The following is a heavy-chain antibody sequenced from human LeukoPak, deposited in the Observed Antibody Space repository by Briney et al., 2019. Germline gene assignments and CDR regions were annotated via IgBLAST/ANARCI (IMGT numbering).Heavy chain of an antibody. CDR1: GYTFTGYY. CDR3: AVGPMTTVTTGFDY. J-gene: IGHJ4*02. Sequence: ASVKVSCKASGYTFTGYYMHWVRQAPGQGLEWMGWINPNSGGTNYAQKFQGRVTMTRDTSISTAYMELSRLGSDDTAVYYCAVGPMTTVTTGFDYWGQGTLVTVSS. CDR2: INPNSGGT. V-gene: IGHV1-2*02. D-gene: IGHD4-17*01.